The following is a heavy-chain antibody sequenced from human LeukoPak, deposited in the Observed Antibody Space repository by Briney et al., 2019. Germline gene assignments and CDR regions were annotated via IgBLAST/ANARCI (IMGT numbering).Heavy chain of an antibody. D-gene: IGHD2/OR15-2a*01. Sequence: PSETLSLTCTVSGGSISGGTYYWGWFRQPPGKGLEWIGTIYYSGSTYYNPSLKSRVTISADTSKNQFSLKLTSMIAADTAVYFCARPSTSFLYFDYWGQGTLVTVSS. CDR1: GGSISGGTYY. CDR3: ARPSTSFLYFDY. CDR2: IYYSGST. V-gene: IGHV4-39*01. J-gene: IGHJ4*02.